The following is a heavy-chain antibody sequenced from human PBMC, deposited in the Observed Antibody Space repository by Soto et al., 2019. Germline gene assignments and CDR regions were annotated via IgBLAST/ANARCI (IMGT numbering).Heavy chain of an antibody. V-gene: IGHV4-30-4*02. CDR3: ASSSLSVMAV. J-gene: IGHJ6*04. Sequence: SDRLSLTCSVSGGCISSAYYYWSSHGQPLGKGLEWIGNIYYSANTYYKASLTSRLIISIDTSNKQFSLKVGSVPAPITAVYDCASSSLSVMAVWGKGTTVTVS. D-gene: IGHD2-2*01. CDR2: IYYSANT. CDR1: GGCISSAYYY.